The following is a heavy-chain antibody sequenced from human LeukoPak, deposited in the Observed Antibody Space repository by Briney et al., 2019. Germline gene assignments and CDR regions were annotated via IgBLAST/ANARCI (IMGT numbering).Heavy chain of an antibody. CDR1: GGSISSYY. CDR2: IYHSGST. CDR3: ARESGVTMVRGRKRVWFDP. J-gene: IGHJ5*02. Sequence: SETLSLTCTVSGGSISSYYWGWIRQPPGKGLEWIGSIYHSGSTYYNPSLKSRVTISVDTSKNQFSLKLSSVTAADTAVYYCARESGVTMVRGRKRVWFDPWGQGTLVTVSS. V-gene: IGHV4-38-2*02. D-gene: IGHD3-10*01.